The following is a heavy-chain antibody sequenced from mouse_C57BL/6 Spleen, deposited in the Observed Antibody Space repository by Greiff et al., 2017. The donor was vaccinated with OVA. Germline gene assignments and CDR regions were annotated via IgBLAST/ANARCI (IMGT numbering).Heavy chain of an antibody. CDR2: ISYDGSN. D-gene: IGHD1-1*01. CDR3: ARADYYCSSSFDY. CDR1: GYSITSGYY. Sequence: EVQLVESGPGLVKPSQSLSLTCSVTGYSITSGYYWNWIRQFPGNQLEWMGYISYDGSNNYNQSLKNRISITRYTSMNQFFLKLNSLTTEDTATYYFARADYYCSSSFDYWGQGTTLTVSS. V-gene: IGHV3-6*01. J-gene: IGHJ2*01.